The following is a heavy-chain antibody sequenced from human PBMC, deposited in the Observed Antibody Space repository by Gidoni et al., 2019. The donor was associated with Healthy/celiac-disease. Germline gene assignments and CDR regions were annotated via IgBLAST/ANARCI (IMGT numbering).Heavy chain of an antibody. D-gene: IGHD2-15*01. CDR3: ARRVVAQLDY. J-gene: IGHJ4*02. Sequence: QVQLVESGGGVVQPGTSLRLSCAASGFTFSSYGMHWVRQAPGKGLEWVAVIWYDGSNKYYADSVKGRFTISRDNSKNTLYLQMNGLGAEDTAVYYCARRVVAQLDYWGQGTLVTVSS. V-gene: IGHV3-33*08. CDR1: GFTFSSYG. CDR2: IWYDGSNK.